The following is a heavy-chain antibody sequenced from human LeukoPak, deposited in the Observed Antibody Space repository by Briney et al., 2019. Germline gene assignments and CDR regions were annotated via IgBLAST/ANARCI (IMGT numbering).Heavy chain of an antibody. CDR3: AKGVLRYFDWLGHAFDI. Sequence: PGGSLRLSCAASGFTFSSYAMSWVRQAPGKGLEWVSAISGSGGSTYYADSVKGRFTISRDNSKNTLYLQVNSLRAEDTAVYYCAKGVLRYFDWLGHAFDIWGQGTMVTVSS. CDR1: GFTFSSYA. D-gene: IGHD3-9*01. V-gene: IGHV3-23*01. J-gene: IGHJ3*02. CDR2: ISGSGGST.